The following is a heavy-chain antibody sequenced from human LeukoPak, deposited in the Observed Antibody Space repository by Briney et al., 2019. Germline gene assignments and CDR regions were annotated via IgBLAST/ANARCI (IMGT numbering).Heavy chain of an antibody. V-gene: IGHV5-10-1*01. CDR2: IDPSDSYT. J-gene: IGHJ4*02. CDR3: AITGDSSGYLRQNDY. Sequence: GESLKISCKGSGYSFTSYWISWVRQMPGKGLEWMWRIDPSDSYTNYSPSFQGHVTISADKSISTAYLQWSSLKASDTAMYYCAITGDSSGYLRQNDYWGQGTLVTVSS. CDR1: GYSFTSYW. D-gene: IGHD3-22*01.